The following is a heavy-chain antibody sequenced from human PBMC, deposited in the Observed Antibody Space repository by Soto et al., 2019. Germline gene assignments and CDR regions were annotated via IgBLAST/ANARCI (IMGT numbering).Heavy chain of an antibody. D-gene: IGHD4-17*01. Sequence: SETLSLTCTVSGGSISSSSYYWGWIRQPPGKGLEWIGSIYYSGSTYYNPSLKSRVTISVDTSKNQFSLKLSSVTAADTAVYYCARHGGLTTVTTFGYWGQGTLVTVSS. CDR1: GGSISSSSYY. J-gene: IGHJ4*02. CDR2: IYYSGST. CDR3: ARHGGLTTVTTFGY. V-gene: IGHV4-39*01.